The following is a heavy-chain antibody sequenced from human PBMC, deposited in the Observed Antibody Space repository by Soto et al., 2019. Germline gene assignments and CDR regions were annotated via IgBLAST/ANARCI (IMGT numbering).Heavy chain of an antibody. CDR1: GFTFSHYS. CDR2: ISGSSSYI. V-gene: IGHV3-21*01. CDR3: ARDASILLSYFDY. Sequence: GGSLRLSCAASGFTFSHYSMNWVRQAPGKGLEWVSSISGSSSYIYYADSVKGRFTISRDNAKNSLYLQMNSLRAEDTAVYYCARDASILLSYFDYWGRGTLVTVSS. J-gene: IGHJ4*02.